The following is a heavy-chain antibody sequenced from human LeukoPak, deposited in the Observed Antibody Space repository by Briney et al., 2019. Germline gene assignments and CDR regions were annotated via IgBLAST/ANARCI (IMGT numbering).Heavy chain of an antibody. CDR1: GGSFSGYY. Sequence: SETLSLTCAVYGGSFSGYYWSWIRQPPGKGLEWIGEINHSGSTNYNPSFKSRVTISVDTSKNQFSLKLSSVTAADTAVYYCARDGFLDVWGKGTTVTVSS. J-gene: IGHJ6*04. V-gene: IGHV4-34*01. CDR2: INHSGST. CDR3: ARDGFLDV. D-gene: IGHD3-3*01.